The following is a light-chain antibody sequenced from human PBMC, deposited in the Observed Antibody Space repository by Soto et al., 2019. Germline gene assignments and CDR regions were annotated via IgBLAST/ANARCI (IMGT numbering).Light chain of an antibody. V-gene: IGLV1-44*01. CDR2: HNN. CDR3: AAWDDSLSGPV. J-gene: IGLJ2*01. Sequence: QSVLTQPPSASGTPGQRVTLSCSGSSSNIGSNAVNWYQQFPVTAPKLLIYHNNERPSGVPARFSGSKSGTSASLAISGLQSDDEAGYFCAAWDDSLSGPVFGGGTKLTVL. CDR1: SSNIGSNA.